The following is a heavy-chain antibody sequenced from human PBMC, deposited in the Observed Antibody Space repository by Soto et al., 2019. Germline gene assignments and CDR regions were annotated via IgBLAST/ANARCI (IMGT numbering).Heavy chain of an antibody. CDR2: INHSGST. CDR3: ARGELRFLEWPQRGYYYYGMDV. J-gene: IGHJ6*02. CDR1: GGSFSGYY. V-gene: IGHV4-34*01. D-gene: IGHD3-3*01. Sequence: PSEALSLTCAVYGGSFSGYYWSWIRHPPGKGLEWIGEINHSGSTNYNPSLKSRVTISVDTSKNQFSLKLSSVTAADTAVYYCARGELRFLEWPQRGYYYYGMDVWGQGTTVTVSS.